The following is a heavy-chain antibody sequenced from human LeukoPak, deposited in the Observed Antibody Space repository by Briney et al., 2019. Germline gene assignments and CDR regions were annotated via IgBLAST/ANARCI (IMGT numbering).Heavy chain of an antibody. Sequence: GGSLRLSCAASGFTFSSYEMNWVRQAPGKGLEWVSYISSSGSTIYYADSVKGRFTISRDNAKNSLYLQVDSLRAEDTAVYYCAELGITMIGGVWGKGTTVTISS. CDR3: AELGITMIGGV. D-gene: IGHD3-10*02. J-gene: IGHJ6*04. CDR2: ISSSGSTI. V-gene: IGHV3-48*03. CDR1: GFTFSSYE.